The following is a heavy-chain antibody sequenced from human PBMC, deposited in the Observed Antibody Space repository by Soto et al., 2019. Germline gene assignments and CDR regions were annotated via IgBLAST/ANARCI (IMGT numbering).Heavy chain of an antibody. V-gene: IGHV2-5*02. CDR2: MYWDDGN. Sequence: QITLKESGPTLVKPTQTLTLTCTFSGFSLSTSGVGVGWIRQPPGKALELLALMYWDDGNRYSPSLKSRVTITKDTSKNQVVLTMTNMDPVDTATYYCAHTYGDYVGEYFDYWGQGTLVTVSS. D-gene: IGHD4-17*01. CDR1: GFSLSTSGVG. CDR3: AHTYGDYVGEYFDY. J-gene: IGHJ4*02.